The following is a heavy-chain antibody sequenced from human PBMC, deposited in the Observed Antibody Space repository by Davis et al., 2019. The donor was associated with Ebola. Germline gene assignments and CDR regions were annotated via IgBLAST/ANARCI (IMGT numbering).Heavy chain of an antibody. CDR3: ATRLLSGGGFDN. Sequence: GESLKISCETSGVTSKNFTFTWVRQAPGKGLECVSSISSSGSIIHYADSVKGRFTISRDNAKKSLSLQMNNLGVGDTAVYFCATRLLSGGGFDNWGRGTRVTVSS. J-gene: IGHJ4*02. CDR1: GVTSKNFT. CDR2: ISSSGSII. V-gene: IGHV3-21*03. D-gene: IGHD3-9*01.